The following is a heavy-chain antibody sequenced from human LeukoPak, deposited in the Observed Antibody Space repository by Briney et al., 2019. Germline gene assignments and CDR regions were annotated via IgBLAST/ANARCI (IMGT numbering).Heavy chain of an antibody. Sequence: SETLSLTCTVSGGSISSYYWSWIRQPPGKGLEWIGYIYYSGSTNYNPSLKSRVTISVDTSKNQFSLKLSSVTAADTAVYYCSRGWSSSPYNWFDPWGQGTLVTVSS. CDR1: GGSISSYY. J-gene: IGHJ5*02. CDR3: SRGWSSSPYNWFDP. D-gene: IGHD6-6*01. CDR2: IYYSGST. V-gene: IGHV4-59*12.